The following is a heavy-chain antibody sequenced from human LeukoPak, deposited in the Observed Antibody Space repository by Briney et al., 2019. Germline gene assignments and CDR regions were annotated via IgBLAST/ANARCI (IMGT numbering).Heavy chain of an antibody. V-gene: IGHV4-61*05. CDR2: IYYSGST. CDR1: GGSISSSSYY. Sequence: PSETLSLTCTVSGGSISSSSYYWGWIRQPPGKGLEWIGYIYYSGSTNYNPSLKSRVTISVDTSKNQFSLKLSSVTAADTAVYYCARAKSTVNYYMDVWGKGTTVTVSS. J-gene: IGHJ6*03. CDR3: ARAKSTVNYYMDV. D-gene: IGHD4-17*01.